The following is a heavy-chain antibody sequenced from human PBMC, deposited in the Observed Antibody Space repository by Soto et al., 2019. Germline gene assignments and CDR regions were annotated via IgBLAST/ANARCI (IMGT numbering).Heavy chain of an antibody. D-gene: IGHD2-15*01. V-gene: IGHV3-9*01. Sequence: EVQLVESGGGLVQPGRSLRLSCAASGFTFDDYAMHWVRQAQGKGLEWVSGISWNSGSIGYADSVKGRFTISRDNAKNSLYLQMNSLRAEDTALYYCAKDIGYCSGGSCYYYYYGMDVWGQGTTVTVSS. CDR2: ISWNSGSI. CDR3: AKDIGYCSGGSCYYYYYGMDV. CDR1: GFTFDDYA. J-gene: IGHJ6*02.